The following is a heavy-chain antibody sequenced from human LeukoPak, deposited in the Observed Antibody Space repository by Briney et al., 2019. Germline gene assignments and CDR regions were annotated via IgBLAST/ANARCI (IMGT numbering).Heavy chain of an antibody. CDR1: GYTFTSYG. D-gene: IGHD3-22*01. J-gene: IGHJ4*02. V-gene: IGHV1-18*01. CDR2: ISAYNGNT. CDR3: ARGAPTSRPEDHYYDSSYTLENDY. Sequence: ASVKVSCKASGYTFTSYGISWVRQAPGQGLEWMGWISAYNGNTNYAQKLQGRVTMTTDTSTSTAYMELRSLRSDDTAVYYCARGAPTSRPEDHYYDSSYTLENDYWGQGTLVTVSS.